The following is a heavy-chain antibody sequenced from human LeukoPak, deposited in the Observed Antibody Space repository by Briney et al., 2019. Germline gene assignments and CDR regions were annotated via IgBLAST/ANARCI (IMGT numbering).Heavy chain of an antibody. Sequence: GGSLRLSCAASGFTFSTFWMSWIRQAPGKGLEWVANIKEDGSEKYYVDSMKGRFTVSRDNAKNSLYLQMDSLRAEDTAVYYCARGGTFVSDYWGQGTLVTVSS. J-gene: IGHJ4*02. CDR1: GFTFSTFW. CDR3: ARGGTFVSDY. CDR2: IKEDGSEK. V-gene: IGHV3-7*01. D-gene: IGHD1-1*01.